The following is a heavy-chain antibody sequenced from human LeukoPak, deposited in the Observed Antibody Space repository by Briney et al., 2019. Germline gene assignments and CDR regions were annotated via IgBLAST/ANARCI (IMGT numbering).Heavy chain of an antibody. V-gene: IGHV3-49*04. D-gene: IGHD3-10*02. J-gene: IGHJ4*02. CDR2: IRSKALYGTS. CDR1: GFRFGGYA. CDR3: VRESVRDYYFDY. Sequence: GGSLRLSCTGSGFRFGGYAQSWVRQAPGKGLEWVGFIRSKALYGTSEYAASVEGRFTISRDDSNSIAYLQMNSLKTEDTAVYFCVRESVRDYYFDYWGQGTLVTVSS.